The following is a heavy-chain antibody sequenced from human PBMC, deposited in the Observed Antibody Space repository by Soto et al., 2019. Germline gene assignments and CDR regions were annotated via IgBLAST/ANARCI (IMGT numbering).Heavy chain of an antibody. Sequence: EASVKVSCKASGYTFTSYYMSWVRQAPGKGLEWVSSISGGNTFYAGSVKGRFTISRDNSKNTLYLQMNSLTAEDTAVYYCAKAPSSDCNSGACSLRSWGQGTLVTVSS. J-gene: IGHJ5*02. CDR3: AKAPSSDCNSGACSLRS. CDR2: ISGGNT. CDR1: GYTFTSYY. V-gene: IGHV3-23*01. D-gene: IGHD2-21*01.